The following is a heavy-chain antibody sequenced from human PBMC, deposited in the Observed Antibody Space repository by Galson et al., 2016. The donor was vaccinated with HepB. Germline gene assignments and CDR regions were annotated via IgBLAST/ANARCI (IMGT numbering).Heavy chain of an antibody. V-gene: IGHV3-11*04. CDR1: GFIFSDYY. CDR3: ARNPDYGSGSYGNWFDP. CDR2: ISSSGTTI. J-gene: IGHJ5*02. D-gene: IGHD3-10*01. Sequence: SLRLSCAAPGFIFSDYYMSWVRQAPGKGLDWVSYISSSGTTIYYADSVKGRFTISRDNAKKSLYLQMNSLRAEDTAVYYCARNPDYGSGSYGNWFDPWGQGTLVTVAS.